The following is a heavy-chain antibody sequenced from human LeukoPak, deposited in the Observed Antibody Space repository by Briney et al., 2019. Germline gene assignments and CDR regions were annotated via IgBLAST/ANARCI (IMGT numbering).Heavy chain of an antibody. D-gene: IGHD3-16*01. Sequence: GGSLRLSCAASGFTFSSYEMNWVRQAPGKGLEWVSYISSSGSPIYYADSVKGRFTISRDNAKNSLYLQMNSLRAEDTAVYYCARSLTFGSRGRGTLVTVSS. V-gene: IGHV3-48*03. CDR2: ISSSGSPI. CDR3: ARSLTFGS. CDR1: GFTFSSYE. J-gene: IGHJ4*02.